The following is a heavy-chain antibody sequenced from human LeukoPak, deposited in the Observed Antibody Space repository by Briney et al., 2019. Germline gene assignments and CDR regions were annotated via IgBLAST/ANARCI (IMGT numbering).Heavy chain of an antibody. Sequence: SVKVSCKASGGTFSSYAISWVRQAPGQGLEWMGGIIPIFGTANYAQKFQGRVTITTDESTSTAYMELSSLRSEDTAVYYCARVQQLVRGAKWFDPWGQGTLVTVSS. V-gene: IGHV1-69*05. D-gene: IGHD6-13*01. CDR2: IIPIFGTA. CDR1: GGTFSSYA. J-gene: IGHJ5*02. CDR3: ARVQQLVRGAKWFDP.